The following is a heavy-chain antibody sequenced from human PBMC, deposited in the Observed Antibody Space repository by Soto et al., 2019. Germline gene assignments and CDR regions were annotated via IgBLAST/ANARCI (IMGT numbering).Heavy chain of an antibody. J-gene: IGHJ4*02. CDR1: GFIFDSYV. CDR3: EKGLIYCNGKTCRPDYFDF. V-gene: IGHV3-23*01. Sequence: RGSLRLSCAASGFIFDSYVMTWVRQAPGKGLDWVSSISGHGDSTYFADSMKGRFTISRDNSKNTLHLQMNSLRADDTAVYYCEKGLIYCNGKTCRPDYFDFWGQGTLVTVSS. CDR2: ISGHGDST. D-gene: IGHD2-15*01.